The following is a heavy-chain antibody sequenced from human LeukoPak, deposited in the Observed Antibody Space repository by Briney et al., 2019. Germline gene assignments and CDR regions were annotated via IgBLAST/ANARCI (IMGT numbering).Heavy chain of an antibody. CDR1: GFTFSSFA. CDR3: ARWGSTSCYDY. CDR2: ISTSGGNT. J-gene: IGHJ4*02. V-gene: IGHV3-64*02. D-gene: IGHD2-2*01. Sequence: GGSPRLSCAASGFTFSSFAMHWVRQAPGKGLEYVSAISTSGGNTYYADSVKGRFTISRDNSKSTVYLQMGSVRAEDMAVYYCARWGSTSCYDYWGQGSLVTVSS.